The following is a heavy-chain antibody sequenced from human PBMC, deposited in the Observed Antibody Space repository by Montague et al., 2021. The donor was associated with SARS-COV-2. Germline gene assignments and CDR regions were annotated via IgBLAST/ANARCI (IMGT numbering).Heavy chain of an antibody. Sequence: SETLSLTCAVYGGSFSGYYWSWIRQPPGKGLEWIGEIHHSGSTNYNPSLKSRVTISVDTSKNQFSLKLSSVTAADTAVYYCARATLGITMIVVVMTAIDYCFDDWGQGNLVTVSS. V-gene: IGHV4-34*01. CDR2: IHHSGST. CDR3: ARATLGITMIVVVMTAIDYCFDD. D-gene: IGHD3-22*01. CDR1: GGSFSGYY. J-gene: IGHJ4*02.